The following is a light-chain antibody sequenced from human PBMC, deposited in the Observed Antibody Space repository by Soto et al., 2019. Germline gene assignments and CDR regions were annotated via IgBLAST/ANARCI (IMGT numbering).Light chain of an antibody. CDR1: QSISHSSNNKNK. Sequence: DIVMTQSPDSLAVSLGERATINCKSSQSISHSSNNKNKIAWYQQKPGQPPKLLISWASIRESGVPDRFSGSGSGTDFTLTISSLQAEDVAVYFCHQYYDAAWSFGQGTKVEIK. V-gene: IGKV4-1*01. CDR2: WAS. J-gene: IGKJ1*01. CDR3: HQYYDAAWS.